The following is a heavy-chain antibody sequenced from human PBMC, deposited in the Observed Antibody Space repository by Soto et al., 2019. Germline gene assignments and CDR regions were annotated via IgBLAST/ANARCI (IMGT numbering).Heavy chain of an antibody. CDR2: IDHRGDT. CDR3: RIVPLLRTYDI. J-gene: IGHJ3*02. D-gene: IGHD1-26*01. CDR1: GGSISGYY. V-gene: IGHV4-31*03. Sequence: QVQLQESGPGLVKSSQTLSLTCTVSGGSISGYYWSWIRHRPGRGLEWIGNIDHRGDTSFNPSLRSRFSMSLDTSKTQFSLNLSSVTAADSAVYYCRIVPLLRTYDIWGPGTTITVSS.